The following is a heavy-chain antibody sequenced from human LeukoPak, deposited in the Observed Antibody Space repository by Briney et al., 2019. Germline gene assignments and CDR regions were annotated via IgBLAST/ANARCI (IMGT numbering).Heavy chain of an antibody. CDR1: GFTFSSYG. J-gene: IGHJ4*02. CDR3: ARQLRFLESYYFDY. V-gene: IGHV3-33*01. CDR2: IWYDGSNK. Sequence: PGGSLRLSCAASGFTFSSYGMHWVRQAPGKGLEWVAVIWYDGSNKYCADSVKGRFTISRDNSKNTLYLQMNSLRAEDMAVYYCARQLRFLESYYFDYWGQGTLVTVSS. D-gene: IGHD3-3*01.